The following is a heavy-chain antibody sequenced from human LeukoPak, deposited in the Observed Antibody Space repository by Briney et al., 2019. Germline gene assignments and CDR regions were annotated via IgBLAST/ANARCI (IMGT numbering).Heavy chain of an antibody. D-gene: IGHD1-26*01. CDR2: IGTAGDT. J-gene: IGHJ4*02. CDR3: ARGTNPLNPNSGSYQDFDY. CDR1: GFTFDDYA. V-gene: IGHV3-13*01. Sequence: GESLRLSCAASGFTFDDYAMNWVRQATGKGLEWVSAIGTAGDTYYPGSVKGRFTISRENAKNSLYLQMNSLRAGDTAVYYCARGTNPLNPNSGSYQDFDYWGQGTLVTVSS.